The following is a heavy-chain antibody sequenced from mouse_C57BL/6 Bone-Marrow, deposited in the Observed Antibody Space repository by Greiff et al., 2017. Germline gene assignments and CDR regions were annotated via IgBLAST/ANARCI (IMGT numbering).Heavy chain of an antibody. D-gene: IGHD4-1*01. CDR3: TRVLLGFDY. CDR1: GFTFSSYA. Sequence: EVQVVESGAGLVKPGGSLKLSCAASGFTFSSYAMSWVRQTPEKRLEWVAYLSSGGDYIYYADTVKGRFTISGDNARNTLYLQMSSLKSEDTAMYYCTRVLLGFDYWGQGTTLTVSS. J-gene: IGHJ2*01. CDR2: LSSGGDYI. V-gene: IGHV5-9-1*02.